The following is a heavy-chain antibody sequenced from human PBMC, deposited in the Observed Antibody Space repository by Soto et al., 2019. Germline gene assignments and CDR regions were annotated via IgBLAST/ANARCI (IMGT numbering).Heavy chain of an antibody. CDR3: ARESEDLTSNFDY. CDR1: GFTFTGYS. Sequence: GGSLRLSCAASGFTFTGYSMNWVRQSPGKGLEWVSSISSTTNYIYYGDSMKGRFTISRDNAKNSLYLEMNSLRAEDTAVYYCARESEDLTSNFDYWGQGTLVTVSS. V-gene: IGHV3-21*06. CDR2: ISSTTNYI. J-gene: IGHJ4*02.